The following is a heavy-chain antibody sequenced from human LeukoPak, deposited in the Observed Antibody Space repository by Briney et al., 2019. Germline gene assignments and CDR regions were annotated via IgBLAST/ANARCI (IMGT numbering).Heavy chain of an antibody. CDR1: GFTFSDHY. J-gene: IGHJ3*02. Sequence: PGGSLRLSCAASGFTFSDHYMDWVRQAPGKGLEWVSAISGSGGSTYYADSVKGRFTVSRDNPKNTLYLQMNSLRAEDTAVYYCANDGAYYDSNTDAFDIWGQGTMVTVSS. V-gene: IGHV3-23*01. CDR3: ANDGAYYDSNTDAFDI. D-gene: IGHD3-22*01. CDR2: ISGSGGST.